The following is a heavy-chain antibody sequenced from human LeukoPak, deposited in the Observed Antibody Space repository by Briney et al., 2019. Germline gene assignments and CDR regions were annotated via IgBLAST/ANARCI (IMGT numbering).Heavy chain of an antibody. CDR2: INHSGST. D-gene: IGHD6-6*01. CDR1: GGSFSGYY. J-gene: IGHJ4*02. CDR3: ARGDSSSSPYYCDY. Sequence: SETLSLTCAVYGGSFSGYYWSWIRQPPGKGLEWIGEINHSGSTNYNPSLKSRVTISVDTSKNQFSLKLSSVTAADTAVYYCARGDSSSSPYYCDYWGQGTLVTVSS. V-gene: IGHV4-34*01.